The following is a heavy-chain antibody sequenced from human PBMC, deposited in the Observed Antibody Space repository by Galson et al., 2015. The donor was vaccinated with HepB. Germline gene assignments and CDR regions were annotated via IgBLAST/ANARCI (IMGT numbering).Heavy chain of an antibody. CDR2: VSHDGSYK. J-gene: IGHJ4*02. CDR1: GFTFSNYG. CDR3: AKDPAGRFVVNYRGDYFDD. Sequence: SLRLSCAASGFTFSNYGMHWVRQAPGKGLEWVALVSHDGSYKSYAESVKGRFTSFRDNSKGTLYLQMNSLRPEDTAVYYCAKDPAGRFVVNYRGDYFDDWGQGTLVTVSS. D-gene: IGHD1-7*01. V-gene: IGHV3-30*18.